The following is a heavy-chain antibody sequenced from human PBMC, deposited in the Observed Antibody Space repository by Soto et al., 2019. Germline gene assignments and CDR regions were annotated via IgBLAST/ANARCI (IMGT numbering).Heavy chain of an antibody. CDR1: GFTFSGFA. J-gene: IGHJ4*02. Sequence: HPXGALIRSCAASGFTFSGFAMNWVRQPPGKGLEWVSSVDYTGSYTFYAASVKGRFSISRDNSKNMVYLELNSLRAEDTAVYYCAKRSGGFSEFDYWGQGTLVTVYS. V-gene: IGHV3-23*01. CDR3: AKRSGGFSEFDY. CDR2: VDYTGSYT. D-gene: IGHD5-12*01.